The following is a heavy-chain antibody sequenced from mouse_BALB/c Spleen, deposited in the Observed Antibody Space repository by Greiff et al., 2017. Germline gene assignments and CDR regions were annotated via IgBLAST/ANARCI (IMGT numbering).Heavy chain of an antibody. CDR1: GFTFTDYY. CDR3: AGDYYGSSYAFAY. CDR2: IRNKANGYTT. V-gene: IGHV7-3*02. J-gene: IGHJ3*01. Sequence: EVNVVESGGGLVQPGGSLRLSCATSGFTFTDYYMSWVRQPPGKALEWLGFIRNKANGYTTEYSASVKGRFTISRDNSQSILYLQMNTLRAEDSATYYCAGDYYGSSYAFAYWGQGTLVTVSA. D-gene: IGHD1-1*01.